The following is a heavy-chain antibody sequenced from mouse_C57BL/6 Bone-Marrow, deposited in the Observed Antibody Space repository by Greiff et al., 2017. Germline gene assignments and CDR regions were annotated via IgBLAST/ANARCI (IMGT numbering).Heavy chain of an antibody. Sequence: VQLQQSGAELVRPGASVKLSCTASGFNIKDDYMHWVKQRPEQGLEWIGWLDPENGDTESASKFQGKATITADTSSNTAYLQLSSLTSEDTAVYYCTTRIYYYGSSYGAMDYWGHGTSVTVSS. D-gene: IGHD1-1*01. CDR1: GFNIKDDY. V-gene: IGHV14-4*01. CDR2: LDPENGDT. J-gene: IGHJ4*01. CDR3: TTRIYYYGSSYGAMDY.